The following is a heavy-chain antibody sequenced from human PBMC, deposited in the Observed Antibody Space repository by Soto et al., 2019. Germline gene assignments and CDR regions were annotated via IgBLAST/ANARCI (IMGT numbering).Heavy chain of an antibody. J-gene: IGHJ6*02. CDR1: GYSFTSYW. D-gene: IGHD3-3*01. CDR2: IDPSDSYT. CDR3: ASHLPGGTIFGVVIPYGMDV. V-gene: IGHV5-10-1*01. Sequence: GESLKISCKGSGYSFTSYWISWVRQMPGKGLEWMGRIDPSDSYTNYSPSFQGHVTISADKSISTAYLQWSSLKASDTAMYYCASHLPGGTIFGVVIPYGMDVWGQGTTVTSP.